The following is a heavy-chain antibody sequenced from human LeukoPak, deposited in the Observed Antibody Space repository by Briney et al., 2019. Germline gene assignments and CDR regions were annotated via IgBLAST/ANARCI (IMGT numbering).Heavy chain of an antibody. J-gene: IGHJ3*01. Sequence: ETSETLSLTCTVSGGSISSSSYYWGWIRQPPGKGLEWIGSIYYSGSTYYNPSLKSRVTISVDTSKNQFSLKLSSVTAADTAVYYCARQKVRGVPSRWGQGTMVTVSS. CDR3: ARQKVRGVPSR. CDR1: GGSISSSSYY. CDR2: IYYSGST. V-gene: IGHV4-39*01. D-gene: IGHD3-10*01.